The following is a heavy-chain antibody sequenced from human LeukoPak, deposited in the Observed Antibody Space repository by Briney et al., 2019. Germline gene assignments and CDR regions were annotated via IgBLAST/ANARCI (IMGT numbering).Heavy chain of an antibody. D-gene: IGHD6-13*01. CDR1: GGSISSYY. V-gene: IGHV4-59*01. CDR2: ICYSGST. CDR3: ARVTPGSSSWYNFDL. Sequence: SETLSLTCTVSGGSISSYYWSWIRQPPGKGLEWIGYICYSGSTNYNPSLKSRVTISVDASRNQFSLKLSSVTAADTAVYYCARVTPGSSSWYNFDLWGRGTLVTVSS. J-gene: IGHJ2*01.